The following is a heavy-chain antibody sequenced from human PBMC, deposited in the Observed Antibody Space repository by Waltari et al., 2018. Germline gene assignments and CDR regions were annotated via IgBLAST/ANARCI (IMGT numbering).Heavy chain of an antibody. Sequence: QLQLQESGPRLVRPSETLSLICRVSGVSITTNRHYWAWIRQSPGQGLEWFGTISYSGTTYISPSLKSRVSVSRDTSKNQVSLILGSLAAAEMAVYYCATYIGASVGTADFDVWGQGTMVTVSS. CDR2: ISYSGTT. J-gene: IGHJ3*01. CDR3: ATYIGASVGTADFDV. D-gene: IGHD5-12*01. V-gene: IGHV4-39*01. CDR1: GVSITTNRHY.